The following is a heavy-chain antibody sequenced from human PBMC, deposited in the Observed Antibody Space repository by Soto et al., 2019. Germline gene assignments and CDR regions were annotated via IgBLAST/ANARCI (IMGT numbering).Heavy chain of an antibody. CDR1: GFTFSSYA. Sequence: EVQLLESGGGLVQPGGSLRLSCAASGFTFSSYAMSWVRQAPGKGLEWVSAISGSGGSTYYADSVKGRFTISRDNSKNTLYLQMNSLRAEDTAVYYCAQCHPGRRGYSYGAVDYWGQGTLVTVSS. CDR2: ISGSGGST. V-gene: IGHV3-23*01. J-gene: IGHJ4*02. CDR3: AQCHPGRRGYSYGAVDY. D-gene: IGHD5-18*01.